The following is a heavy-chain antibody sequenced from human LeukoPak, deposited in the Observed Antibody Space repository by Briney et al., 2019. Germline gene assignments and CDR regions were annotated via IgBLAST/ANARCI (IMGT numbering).Heavy chain of an antibody. V-gene: IGHV4-38-2*02. CDR1: GYSISSGYY. J-gene: IGHJ6*03. CDR3: ARGGGYYYYYMDV. Sequence: SETLSLTCTVSGYSISSGYYWGWIRQPPGKGLEWIGSIYHSGSTYYNPSLKSRVTISVDTSKNQFSLKLSSVTAADTAVYYCARGGGYYYYYMDVWGKGTTVTVSS. D-gene: IGHD3-16*01. CDR2: IYHSGST.